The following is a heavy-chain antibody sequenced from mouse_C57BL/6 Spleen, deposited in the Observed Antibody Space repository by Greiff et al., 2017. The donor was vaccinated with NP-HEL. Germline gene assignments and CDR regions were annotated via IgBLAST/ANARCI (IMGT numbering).Heavy chain of an antibody. CDR3: AREGDYDEFFAY. CDR1: GYAFSSSW. V-gene: IGHV1-82*01. CDR2: IYPGDGDT. D-gene: IGHD2-4*01. Sequence: QVQLQQSGPELVKPGASVKISCKASGYAFSSSWMNWVKQRPGKGLEWIGRIYPGDGDTNYNGKFKGKATLTADKSSSTAYMQLSSLTSEDSAVYFCAREGDYDEFFAYWGQGTLVTVSA. J-gene: IGHJ3*01.